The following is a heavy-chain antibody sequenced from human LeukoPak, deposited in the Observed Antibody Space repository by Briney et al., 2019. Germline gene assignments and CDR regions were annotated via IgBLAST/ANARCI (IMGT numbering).Heavy chain of an antibody. CDR1: GGSISNYY. Sequence: SETLSLTCTVSGGSISNYYWSWVRQPPGKGLEWIGYIYYSGSTNYNPSLKSRVTISVDTSKNQFPLKLSSVTAADTAVYYCARHREQLVYWYFDHWGRGTLVTVSS. J-gene: IGHJ2*01. D-gene: IGHD6-13*01. V-gene: IGHV4-59*08. CDR2: IYYSGST. CDR3: ARHREQLVYWYFDH.